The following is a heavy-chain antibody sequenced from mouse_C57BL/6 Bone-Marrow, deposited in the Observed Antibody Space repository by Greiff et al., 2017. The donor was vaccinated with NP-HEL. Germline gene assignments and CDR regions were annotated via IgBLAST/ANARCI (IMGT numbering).Heavy chain of an antibody. J-gene: IGHJ2*01. V-gene: IGHV5-15*04. D-gene: IGHD2-4*01. CDR3: ARRGDYDDLDY. CDR2: ISNLAYSI. CDR1: GSTFSDYG. Sequence: EVKLVESGGGLVQPGGSLKLSCAASGSTFSDYGMAWVRQAPRKGPEWVAFISNLAYSIYYADTVTGRFTISRENAKNTLYLEMSSLRSEDTAMYYCARRGDYDDLDYWGQGTTLTVSS.